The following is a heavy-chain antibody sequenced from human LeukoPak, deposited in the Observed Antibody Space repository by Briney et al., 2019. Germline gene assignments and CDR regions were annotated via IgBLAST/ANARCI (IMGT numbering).Heavy chain of an antibody. Sequence: SETLSLTCTVSDDSITIYYWSWIRQPPGKGLEWIGYIDHTGSTNYNPSLKSRVTISRDTSKNHFSLELSSATAADTAVYYCARAVGATNFDYWGQGTLVTVSS. CDR3: ARAVGATNFDY. J-gene: IGHJ4*02. D-gene: IGHD1-26*01. CDR2: IDHTGST. CDR1: DDSITIYY. V-gene: IGHV4-59*01.